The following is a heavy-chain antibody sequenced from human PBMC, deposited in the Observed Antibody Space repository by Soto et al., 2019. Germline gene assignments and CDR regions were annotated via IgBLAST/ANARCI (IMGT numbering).Heavy chain of an antibody. CDR2: IYYSGST. Sequence: SETLSLTCTLSGGSISCSSYYWGWIRQPPGKRLEWIGSIYYSGSTYYNTSLKSRVTISVDTSKNQFSLKLSSVTAADTAVYYCVRHAQWIIRAYWGQGSLVTVS. J-gene: IGHJ4*02. CDR3: VRHAQWIIRAY. D-gene: IGHD5-12*01. V-gene: IGHV4-39*01. CDR1: GGSISCSSYY.